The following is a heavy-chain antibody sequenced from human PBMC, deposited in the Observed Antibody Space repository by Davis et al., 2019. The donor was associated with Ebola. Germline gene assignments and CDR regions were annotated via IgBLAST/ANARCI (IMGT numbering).Heavy chain of an antibody. CDR2: IYPGDSDT. D-gene: IGHD3-9*01. J-gene: IGHJ4*02. Sequence: GESLKISCQGSGYSFTTYWIAWVRQMPGKGLEWMGIIYPGDSDTRYSPSFQGPVTISADNSLSTAYLQWSSLKASDTAMYFGARPMTGYYPGYGYWGQGTLVTVSS. V-gene: IGHV5-51*01. CDR3: ARPMTGYYPGYGY. CDR1: GYSFTTYW.